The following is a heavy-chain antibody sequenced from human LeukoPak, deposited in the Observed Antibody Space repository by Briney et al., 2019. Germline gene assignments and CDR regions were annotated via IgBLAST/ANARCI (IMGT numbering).Heavy chain of an antibody. Sequence: SVKVSCKASGGTFSSYAISWVRQAPGQGLEWMGRIIPILGIANYAQKFQGRVTITADKSTSTAYMELSSLRSEDTAVYYCARDLYEYSSSSGVDYWGQGTLVTVSS. CDR1: GGTFSSYA. CDR2: IIPILGIA. CDR3: ARDLYEYSSSSGVDY. V-gene: IGHV1-69*04. D-gene: IGHD6-13*01. J-gene: IGHJ4*02.